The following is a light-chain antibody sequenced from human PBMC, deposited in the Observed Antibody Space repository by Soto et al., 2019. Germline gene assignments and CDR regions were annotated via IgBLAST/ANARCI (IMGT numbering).Light chain of an antibody. CDR1: HSLLYSPKNQNH. CDR2: WAS. Sequence: DFVMTQSPDSLAVSLGEMATINCKSSHSLLYSPKNQNHLAWYQHRAGQPPKLLIHWASTREPGVPDRFTGSGSGTDFTLTISSLQAEDVAVYYCQQYYSTPPTFGQGTKLQIK. V-gene: IGKV4-1*01. J-gene: IGKJ2*01. CDR3: QQYYSTPPT.